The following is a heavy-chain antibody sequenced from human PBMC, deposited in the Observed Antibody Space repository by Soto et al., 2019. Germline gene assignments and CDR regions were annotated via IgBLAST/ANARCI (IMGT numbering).Heavy chain of an antibody. D-gene: IGHD1-1*01. Sequence: GGSLRLSCAASGFTFSSYAMSWVRQAPGKGLEWVSAISGSGGSTYYADSVKGRFTISRDNSKNTLYLQMNSLRAEDTAVYYCAKDGDWNGPYYYGMDVWGQGTTVTVSS. CDR2: ISGSGGST. J-gene: IGHJ6*02. V-gene: IGHV3-23*01. CDR3: AKDGDWNGPYYYGMDV. CDR1: GFTFSSYA.